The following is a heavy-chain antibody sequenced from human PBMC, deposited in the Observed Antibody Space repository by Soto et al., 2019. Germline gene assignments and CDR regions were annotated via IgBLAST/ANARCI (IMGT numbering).Heavy chain of an antibody. Sequence: GGSLRLSCAASGFTFSSYDMHSVRQATGKGLEWVSAIGTAGDTYYPGSVKGRFTISRENAKNSLYLQMNSLRAGDTAVYYCARAYSTTVTTYHFDYWGQGTLVTVSS. D-gene: IGHD4-4*01. J-gene: IGHJ4*02. CDR2: IGTAGDT. CDR3: ARAYSTTVTTYHFDY. CDR1: GFTFSSYD. V-gene: IGHV3-13*01.